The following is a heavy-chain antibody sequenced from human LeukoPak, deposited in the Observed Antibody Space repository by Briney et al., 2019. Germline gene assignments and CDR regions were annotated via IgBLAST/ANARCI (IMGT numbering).Heavy chain of an antibody. J-gene: IGHJ4*02. V-gene: IGHV1-69*04. Sequence: SVKVSCKASGGTFSSYAISWVRQAPGQGLEWMGRIIPILGIANYAQKFQGRVTITADKSTSTAYMELSSLRSEDTAVYYCASERQVGTGVTFTFWGQGTLVTVSS. CDR2: IIPILGIA. D-gene: IGHD3-16*01. CDR3: ASERQVGTGVTFTF. CDR1: GGTFSSYA.